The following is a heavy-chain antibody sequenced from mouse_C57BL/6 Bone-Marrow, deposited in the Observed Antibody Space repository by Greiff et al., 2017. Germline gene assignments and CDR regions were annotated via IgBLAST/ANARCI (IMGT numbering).Heavy chain of an antibody. Sequence: QVQLQQPGAELVRPGTSVKVSCKASGYAFTNYLIEWVKQRPGQGLEWIGVINPGSGGTNYNEKFKGKATLTADKSSSTAYMQLSSLTSEDSAVYFCAKTPDGYYDFGYWGQGTTLTVSS. D-gene: IGHD2-3*01. CDR2: INPGSGGT. V-gene: IGHV1-54*01. CDR1: GYAFTNYL. CDR3: AKTPDGYYDFGY. J-gene: IGHJ2*01.